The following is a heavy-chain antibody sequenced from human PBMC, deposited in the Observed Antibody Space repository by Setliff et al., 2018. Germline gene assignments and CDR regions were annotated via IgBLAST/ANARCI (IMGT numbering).Heavy chain of an antibody. V-gene: IGHV4-59*01. Sequence: PSETLSLTCSVSGGFFTGFYWSWLRQSPGKGPEWIGYVHYSGSTLYTPSLKSRVTISLGTSKNQINLSLSSLTAADTAVYYCARHRGASFDSWGQGVLVTVSS. CDR1: GGFFTGFY. D-gene: IGHD3-10*01. J-gene: IGHJ4*02. CDR3: ARHRGASFDS. CDR2: VHYSGST.